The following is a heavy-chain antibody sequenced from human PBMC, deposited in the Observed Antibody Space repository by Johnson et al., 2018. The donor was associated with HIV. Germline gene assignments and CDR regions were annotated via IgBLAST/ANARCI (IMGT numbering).Heavy chain of an antibody. V-gene: IGHV3-7*03. CDR1: TFRNCA. Sequence: MLLVESGGGWIQPGVVPETLLCSLTFRNCAFQWVRQAPGKGLEWVANIKQDGSEKYYVDSVKGRFTISRDNAKNSLYLQMNSLRAEDTALYYCAKDIAARHDAAFDIWGQGTVVTVSS. J-gene: IGHJ3*02. D-gene: IGHD6-6*01. CDR3: AKDIAARHDAAFDI. CDR2: IKQDGSEK.